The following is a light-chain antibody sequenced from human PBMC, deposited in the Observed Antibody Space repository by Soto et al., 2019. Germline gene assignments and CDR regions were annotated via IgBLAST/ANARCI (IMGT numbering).Light chain of an antibody. CDR1: SSDVGGYNY. CDR2: DVS. Sequence: QSALTQPASVSGSPGQSITISCTGTSSDVGGYNYVSWYQQHPGKAPKLMIYDVSNRPSGVSNRFSGSKSGNTASLTISWLQAEDEADYYCIAYTSSRTQVVFGAGTKLTVL. CDR3: IAYTSSRTQVV. V-gene: IGLV2-14*01. J-gene: IGLJ2*01.